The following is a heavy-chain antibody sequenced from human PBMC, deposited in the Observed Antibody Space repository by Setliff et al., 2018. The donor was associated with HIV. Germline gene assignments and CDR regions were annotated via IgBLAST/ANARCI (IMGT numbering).Heavy chain of an antibody. Sequence: SETLSLTCAVYGGSFSGYYWGWIRQSPGKGLEWIAHIHHSGPTYYNPSLKSRVTLSVDTSKNQFSLRLSSMTATDAALYYCASHQDYGDNYYFDFWGQGTLVTVSS. CDR2: IHHSGPT. V-gene: IGHV4-34*01. J-gene: IGHJ4*02. CDR3: ASHQDYGDNYYFDF. CDR1: GGSFSGYY. D-gene: IGHD4-17*01.